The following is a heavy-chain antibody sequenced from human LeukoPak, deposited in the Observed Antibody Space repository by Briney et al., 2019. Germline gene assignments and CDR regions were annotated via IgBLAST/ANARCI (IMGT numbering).Heavy chain of an antibody. V-gene: IGHV5-51*01. CDR1: GFTFTSYW. Sequence: GESLKISCKGSGFTFTSYWIGWVRQMPGEGLEWMGVISPVDSDTRYSPSFQGQVTISADKSINTAFLQWSSLKASDSAIYYCARLYYSASGYPDYWGQGTLVTVSS. CDR3: ARLYYSASGYPDY. CDR2: ISPVDSDT. J-gene: IGHJ4*02. D-gene: IGHD3-22*01.